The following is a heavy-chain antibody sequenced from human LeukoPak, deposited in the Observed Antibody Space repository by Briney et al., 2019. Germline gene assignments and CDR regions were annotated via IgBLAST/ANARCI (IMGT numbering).Heavy chain of an antibody. D-gene: IGHD4-17*01. CDR3: ARAGGSTVSHSDY. CDR1: GFTFSSYS. J-gene: IGHJ4*02. Sequence: GGSLRLSCAASGFTFSSYSMNWIRQAPGKGLEWVSSISSSTSYIYYADSVKGRFTISKDNAKNSLYLQMNSLRAEDTAVYYCARAGGSTVSHSDYWGQGTLVTVSS. V-gene: IGHV3-21*01. CDR2: ISSSTSYI.